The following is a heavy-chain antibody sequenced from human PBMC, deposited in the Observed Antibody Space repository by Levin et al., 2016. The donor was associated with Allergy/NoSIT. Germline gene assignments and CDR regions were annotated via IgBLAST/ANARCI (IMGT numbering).Heavy chain of an antibody. CDR3: TTTLAGDIVVVPAAIRGMDV. CDR1: GFTFSSYA. D-gene: IGHD2-2*01. J-gene: IGHJ6*02. CDR2: ISYDGSNK. V-gene: IGHV3-30-3*01. Sequence: GGSLRLSCAASGFTFSSYAMHWVRQAPGKGLEWVAVISYDGSNKYYADSVKGRFTISRDNSKNTLYLQMNSLKTEDTAVYYCTTTLAGDIVVVPAAIRGMDVWGQGTTVTVSS.